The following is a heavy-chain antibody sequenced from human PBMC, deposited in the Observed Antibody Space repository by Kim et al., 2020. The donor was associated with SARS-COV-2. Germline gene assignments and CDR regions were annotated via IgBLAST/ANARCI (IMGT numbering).Heavy chain of an antibody. J-gene: IGHJ4*02. CDR1: GFTFSSNW. Sequence: GGSLRLSCAASGFTFSSNWMHWVRQAPGKGLVWVSRINPDGSYTSHADSGKGRFTISRDNAKNTLYLQMNSLRAEDTAVYYCARDRAAARDFDFRGQGTLVTVSS. V-gene: IGHV3-74*01. D-gene: IGHD6-13*01. CDR2: INPDGSYT. CDR3: ARDRAAARDFDF.